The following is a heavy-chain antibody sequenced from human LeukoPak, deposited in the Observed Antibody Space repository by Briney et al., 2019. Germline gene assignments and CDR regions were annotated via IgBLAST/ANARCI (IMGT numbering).Heavy chain of an antibody. J-gene: IGHJ6*03. V-gene: IGHV4-39*07. CDR1: GGSVSRSGHY. CDR2: IYYSGRT. D-gene: IGHD2-2*01. Sequence: SETLSLTCTVSGGSVSRSGHYWGWIRQPPGKGLEWIGSIYYSGRTYYNPSLKSRVTISVDTSKNQFSLKVSSVTAADTAVYYCARDRGIVVVPAAAGYYYYYMDVWGKGTTVTVSS. CDR3: ARDRGIVVVPAAAGYYYYYMDV.